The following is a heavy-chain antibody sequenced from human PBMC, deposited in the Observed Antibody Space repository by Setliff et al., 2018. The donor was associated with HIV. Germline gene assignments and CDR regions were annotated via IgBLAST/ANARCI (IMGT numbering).Heavy chain of an antibody. CDR2: IYTSGST. CDR3: AQLGMVDDFDY. V-gene: IGHV4-61*02. J-gene: IGHJ4*02. D-gene: IGHD1-1*01. Sequence: PSETLSLTCTVSGGSINSGGYYWVWIRQPALKGLEWIGRIYTSGSTNYNPSLKSRVTISVDTSKNHFSLKLRSVTAADTAVYYCAQLGMVDDFDYWGQGTLVTVSS. CDR1: GGSINSGGYY.